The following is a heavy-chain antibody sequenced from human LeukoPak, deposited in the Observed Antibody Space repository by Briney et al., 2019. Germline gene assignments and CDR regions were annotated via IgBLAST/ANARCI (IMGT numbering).Heavy chain of an antibody. CDR1: GFILSNYA. CDR3: LTDSSDP. CDR2: ICYEGRNK. J-gene: IGHJ5*02. Sequence: SGGSLRLSCTASGFILSNYAMHWVRQAPGKGVEGVAVICYEGRNKYYADCVKGGFTISRDNSKHTSYLQMNSLRTADTAAYSCLTDSSDPWGQGTLVTVSS. V-gene: IGHV3-30*04.